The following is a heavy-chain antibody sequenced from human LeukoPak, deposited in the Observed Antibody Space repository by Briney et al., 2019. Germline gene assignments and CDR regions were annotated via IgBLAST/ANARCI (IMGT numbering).Heavy chain of an antibody. CDR1: GFTFSNHG. CDR2: IKHDESKI. Sequence: GGSLRLSCAASGFTFSNHGMHWVRQAPGKGLEWVAFIKHDESKIHYADSVKGRFTVSRDTAKNTLYLQMNSLGVEDTAVYFCAKESAPFHTSGASFDYWGQGTLVTVSS. CDR3: AKESAPFHTSGASFDY. J-gene: IGHJ4*02. D-gene: IGHD3-10*01. V-gene: IGHV3-30*02.